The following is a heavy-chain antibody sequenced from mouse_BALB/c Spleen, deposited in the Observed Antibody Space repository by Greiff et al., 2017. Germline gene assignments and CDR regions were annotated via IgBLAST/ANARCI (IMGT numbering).Heavy chain of an antibody. V-gene: IGHV5-12-1*01. CDR1: GFAFSSYD. D-gene: IGHD2-4*01. CDR3: ARHSRLRRGYAMDY. Sequence: EVKLMESGGGLVKPGGSLKLSCAASGFAFSSYDMSWVRQTPEKRLEWVAYISSGGGSTYYPDTVKGRFTISRDNAKNTLYLQMSSLKSEDTAMYYCARHSRLRRGYAMDYWGQGTSVTVSS. J-gene: IGHJ4*01. CDR2: ISSGGGST.